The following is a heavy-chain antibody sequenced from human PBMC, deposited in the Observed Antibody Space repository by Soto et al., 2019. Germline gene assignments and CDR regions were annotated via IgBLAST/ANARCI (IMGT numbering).Heavy chain of an antibody. D-gene: IGHD3-16*01. V-gene: IGHV3-9*01. CDR1: GFTFDDNA. CDR3: ESQQDGGGSTTFIY. J-gene: IGHJ4*02. CDR2: INWKSDI. Sequence: PGGSLRLSCAVSGFTFDDNAMHWVRQAPEKGLEWVSGINWKSDIGYADSVKGRFTISRDNAENSLYLQMNSLRAEDTALYYCESQQDGGGSTTFIYWGQGPRVTVPS.